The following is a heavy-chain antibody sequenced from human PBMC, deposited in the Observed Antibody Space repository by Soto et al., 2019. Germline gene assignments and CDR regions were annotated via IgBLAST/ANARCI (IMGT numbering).Heavy chain of an antibody. J-gene: IGHJ5*02. D-gene: IGHD3-3*01. V-gene: IGHV4-38-2*01. CDR1: GYSISSAYY. Sequence: SETLSLTCAVSGYSISSAYYWGWIRQPPGKGLEWSGSIYHSGSTYYNPSLKSRVTISIDTSKNQFSLKLSSVTAADTAVYYCARAGRYPTIFGVVRQVSPRFDPWGQGTLVTVSS. CDR3: ARAGRYPTIFGVVRQVSPRFDP. CDR2: IYHSGST.